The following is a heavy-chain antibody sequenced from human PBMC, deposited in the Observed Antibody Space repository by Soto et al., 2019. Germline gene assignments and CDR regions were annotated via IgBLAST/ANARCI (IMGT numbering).Heavy chain of an antibody. V-gene: IGHV1-69*13. D-gene: IGHD1-26*01. Sequence: ASVKVSCKASGGTFSSYAISWVRQAPGQGLEWMGGIIPIFGTANYAQKFQGRVTITADESTSTAYMELSSLRSEDTAVYYCARVVRWELPYFDYWGQGTLVTVSS. J-gene: IGHJ4*02. CDR1: GGTFSSYA. CDR2: IIPIFGTA. CDR3: ARVVRWELPYFDY.